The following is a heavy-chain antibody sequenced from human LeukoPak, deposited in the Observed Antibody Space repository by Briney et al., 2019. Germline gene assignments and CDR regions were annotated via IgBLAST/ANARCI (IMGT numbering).Heavy chain of an antibody. CDR1: GGSISSYY. CDR3: ARGLPTSTLKGFDY. J-gene: IGHJ4*02. Sequence: SETLSLTCTVSGGSISSYYWSWIRQPPGKGLEWIGYIYYSGSTNYNPSLKSRVTISVDTSKNQFSLKLSSVTAADTAVYYCARGLPTSTLKGFDYWGQGTLVTVSS. V-gene: IGHV4-59*01. CDR2: IYYSGST.